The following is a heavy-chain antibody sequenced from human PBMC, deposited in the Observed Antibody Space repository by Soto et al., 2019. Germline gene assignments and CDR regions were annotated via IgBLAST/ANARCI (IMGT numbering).Heavy chain of an antibody. J-gene: IGHJ4*02. V-gene: IGHV5-51*01. CDR3: ARRHYYDSSGYPVVYYFDY. Sequence: GESLKISCKGSGYSFTSYWIGWVRQMPGKGLEWMGIIYPGDSDTRYSPSFQGQVTISAGKSISTAYLQWSSLKASDTAMYYCARRHYYDSSGYPVVYYFDYWGQGTLVTVSS. CDR1: GYSFTSYW. D-gene: IGHD3-22*01. CDR2: IYPGDSDT.